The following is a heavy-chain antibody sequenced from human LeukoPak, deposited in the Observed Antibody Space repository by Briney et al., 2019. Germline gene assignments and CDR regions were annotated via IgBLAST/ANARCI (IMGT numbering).Heavy chain of an antibody. Sequence: SETLSLTCTVSGGSISSSSYYWGWIRQPPGKGLEWIGSIYYSGSTHYNPSLKSRVTISVDTSKNQFSLKLSSVTAADTAVYYCARYCSSTSCYGGDYWGQGTLVTVSS. V-gene: IGHV4-39*01. CDR3: ARYCSSTSCYGGDY. D-gene: IGHD2-2*01. CDR1: GGSISSSSYY. CDR2: IYYSGST. J-gene: IGHJ4*02.